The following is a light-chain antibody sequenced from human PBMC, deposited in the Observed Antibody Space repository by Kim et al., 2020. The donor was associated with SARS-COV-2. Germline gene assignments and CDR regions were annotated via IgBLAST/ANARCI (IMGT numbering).Light chain of an antibody. CDR3: NSRDSNDNVV. Sequence: LGKKVRIKSQGDDIRSYYATWYQQKPGQAPILVIYVKNNRPSGIPDRFSGSSSGNTASLTITGTQAGDEADYYCNSRDSNDNVVFGGGTQLTVL. V-gene: IGLV3-19*01. CDR1: DIRSYY. CDR2: VKN. J-gene: IGLJ2*01.